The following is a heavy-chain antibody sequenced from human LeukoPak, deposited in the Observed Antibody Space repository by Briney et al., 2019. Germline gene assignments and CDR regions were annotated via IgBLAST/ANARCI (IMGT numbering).Heavy chain of an antibody. CDR3: ARDGVLPAALDY. J-gene: IGHJ4*02. D-gene: IGHD2-2*01. Sequence: ASVKVSCKASGYTFTGYYIHWVRQAPGQGLEWMGWINLNSGGTNSAQRFQGRVTMTRDTSISTAYMELSRLRSDDTAVYYCARDGVLPAALDYWGQGTLVTVSS. V-gene: IGHV1-2*02. CDR1: GYTFTGYY. CDR2: INLNSGGT.